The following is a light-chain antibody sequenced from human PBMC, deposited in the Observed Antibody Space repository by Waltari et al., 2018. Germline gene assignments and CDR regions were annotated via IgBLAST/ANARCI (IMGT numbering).Light chain of an antibody. CDR3: TSYTSRHTLV. CDR1: SLDVGGYDF. J-gene: IGLJ1*01. CDR2: DVN. Sequence: QSALTQPASVSGSPGQSITISCTGSSLDVGGYDFVSWYRQHPGKAPKVVIFDVNNRTAGVADRVSGSKAGNTAALTISGLQAEDEGDYYCTSYTSRHTLVFGGGTKVTVL. V-gene: IGLV2-14*01.